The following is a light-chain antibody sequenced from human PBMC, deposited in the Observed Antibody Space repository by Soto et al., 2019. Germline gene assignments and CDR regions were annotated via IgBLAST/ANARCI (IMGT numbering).Light chain of an antibody. CDR2: AAS. V-gene: IGKV1-39*01. CDR3: QQSSNSPMYT. Sequence: DIQMTQSPSSLSASVGDRVTITCRASQSIAYYLNWFQQKPGKAPKLLIYAASSLQSGVPSRFSGSGSGTDFTRTISSLQPEDFATYYCQQSSNSPMYTFGQGTKLYVK. CDR1: QSIAYY. J-gene: IGKJ2*01.